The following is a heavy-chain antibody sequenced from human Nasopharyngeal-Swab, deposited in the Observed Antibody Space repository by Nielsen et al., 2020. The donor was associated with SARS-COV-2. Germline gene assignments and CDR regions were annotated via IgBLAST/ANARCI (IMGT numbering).Heavy chain of an antibody. CDR1: GFTFSSYA. D-gene: IGHD3-22*01. CDR2: ISYDGSNK. CDR3: ARGPGGDYYDSSGYYVDAFDI. J-gene: IGHJ3*02. V-gene: IGHV3-30-3*01. Sequence: GESLKISCAASGFTFSSYAMHWVRQAPGKGLEWVAVISYDGSNKFYADSVKGRFTISRDNSKNTLYLQMNSLRAEDTAVYYCARGPGGDYYDSSGYYVDAFDIWGQGTMVTVSS.